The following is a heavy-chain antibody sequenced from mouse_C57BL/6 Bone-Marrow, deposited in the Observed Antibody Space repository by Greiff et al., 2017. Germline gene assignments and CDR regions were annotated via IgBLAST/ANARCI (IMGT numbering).Heavy chain of an antibody. Sequence: QVQLQQPGAELVKPGASVKLSCKASGYTFTSYWMHWVKQRPGQGLEWIGMIHPNSGSTNYNEKFKSKATLTVDKSSSTAYMQLSSLTSEDSAVYYCARVEGWLLGWFAYWGQETLVTVSA. CDR1: GYTFTSYW. D-gene: IGHD2-3*01. CDR3: ARVEGWLLGWFAY. CDR2: IHPNSGST. J-gene: IGHJ3*01. V-gene: IGHV1-64*01.